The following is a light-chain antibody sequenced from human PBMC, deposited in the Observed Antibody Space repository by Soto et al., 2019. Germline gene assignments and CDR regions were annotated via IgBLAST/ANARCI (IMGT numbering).Light chain of an antibody. CDR3: QQYGSSPRT. Sequence: EIVLTQSPGTLSLSPGERATLSCRASQSVSSSYLAWYQQKPGQAPRLLIYGASSRATGIPDRFSGSESGTDFTLTISRLEPEDSKVYYCQQYGSSPRTFGQGTKVEIK. CDR1: QSVSSSY. V-gene: IGKV3-20*01. CDR2: GAS. J-gene: IGKJ1*01.